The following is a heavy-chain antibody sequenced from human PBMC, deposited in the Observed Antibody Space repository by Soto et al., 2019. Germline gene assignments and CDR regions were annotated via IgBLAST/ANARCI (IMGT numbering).Heavy chain of an antibody. J-gene: IGHJ4*02. D-gene: IGHD2-2*02. CDR2: IDPSDSYT. Sequence: GESLKISGKGSGYSFTSYWISWVRQMPGKGLEWMGRIDPSDSYTNYSPSFQGHVTISADKSISTAYLQWSSLKASDTAMYYCARLSCSSTSCYTEYYFDYWGQGTLVTVSS. CDR1: GYSFTSYW. V-gene: IGHV5-10-1*01. CDR3: ARLSCSSTSCYTEYYFDY.